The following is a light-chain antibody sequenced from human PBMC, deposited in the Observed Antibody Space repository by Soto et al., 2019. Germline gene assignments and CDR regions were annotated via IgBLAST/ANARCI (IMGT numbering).Light chain of an antibody. V-gene: IGLV1-40*01. CDR1: SSNIGAGYG. Sequence: QSVLTQPPSVSGAPGQRVTISCTGSSSNIGAGYGVHWYQQLPGTAPKLLIYTNTNRPSGVPDRFSGSKSGTSASLAITGLQADDEADYYCQSYDSSLSGSVFGRGTQLTVL. J-gene: IGLJ2*01. CDR3: QSYDSSLSGSV. CDR2: TNT.